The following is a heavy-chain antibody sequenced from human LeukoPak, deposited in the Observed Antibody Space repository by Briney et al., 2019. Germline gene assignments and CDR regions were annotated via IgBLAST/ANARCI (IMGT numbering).Heavy chain of an antibody. V-gene: IGHV4-59*08. CDR3: ARPSNYYDSSGSFDY. J-gene: IGHJ4*02. Sequence: SETLSLTCTVSGGSISSYYWTWIRQPPGKGLEWIGYISYSGSTNYNPSLKSRVTISVDTSKNQFSLKLNSVTAADTAVSFCARPSNYYDSSGSFDYWGQGTLVTVSS. CDR1: GGSISSYY. CDR2: ISYSGST. D-gene: IGHD3-22*01.